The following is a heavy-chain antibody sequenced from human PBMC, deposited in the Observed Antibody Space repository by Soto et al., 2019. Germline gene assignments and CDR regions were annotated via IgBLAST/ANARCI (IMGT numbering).Heavy chain of an antibody. D-gene: IGHD3-22*01. J-gene: IGHJ4*02. Sequence: GSLRLSCAASGFIFSDYYMSWIRQAPGKGLEWISYISSSDNIIYYADSVKGRFTISRDNAKNSLYLQMNSLRAEDTAVYYCARDRGYYDSSGYFDYWGQGTLVTVSS. CDR2: ISSSDNII. CDR3: ARDRGYYDSSGYFDY. V-gene: IGHV3-11*01. CDR1: GFIFSDYY.